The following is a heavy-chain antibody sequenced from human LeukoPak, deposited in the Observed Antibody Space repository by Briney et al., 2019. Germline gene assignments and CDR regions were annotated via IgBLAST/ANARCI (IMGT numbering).Heavy chain of an antibody. CDR3: VSPRGFSYGYFDY. D-gene: IGHD5-18*01. V-gene: IGHV4-39*01. Sequence: PSETLSLTCTVSGGSISSSSAYWGWIRQPPGKGLEWIGSIYYSKNTYYNPSHKSRVTISADTSKNRFSLTLGSVSATDTAVYYCVSPRGFSYGYFDYWGQGTLVTVSS. J-gene: IGHJ4*02. CDR2: IYYSKNT. CDR1: GGSISSSSAY.